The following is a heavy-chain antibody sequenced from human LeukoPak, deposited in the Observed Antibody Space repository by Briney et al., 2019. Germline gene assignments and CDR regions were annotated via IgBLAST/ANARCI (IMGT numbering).Heavy chain of an antibody. CDR1: GGTFSSYD. V-gene: IGHV1-8*02. CDR3: ARGRRNEAVAGT. D-gene: IGHD6-19*01. J-gene: IGHJ4*02. Sequence: ASVKVSCKASGGTFSSYDINWVRQATGQGLEWMGWMNPNSGNTGYAQKFQGRVTMTRNTSISTAYMELSSLRSEDTAVYYCARGRRNEAVAGTWGQGTLVTVSS. CDR2: MNPNSGNT.